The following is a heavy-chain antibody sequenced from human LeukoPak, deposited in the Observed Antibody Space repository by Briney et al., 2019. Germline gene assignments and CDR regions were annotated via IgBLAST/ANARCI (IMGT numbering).Heavy chain of an antibody. CDR3: AKDQRAVAGTCFDN. Sequence: GGSLRLSCTASGFTFSSYAMTWVCQPPGKGLEGVADISGSGNSPNYADSVKGRFTISRDNSNNTLHLQMRTLSPEDTAVYYCAKDQRAVAGTCFDNWGQGTLVTVSS. CDR1: GFTFSSYA. CDR2: ISGSGNSP. J-gene: IGHJ4*02. D-gene: IGHD6-19*01. V-gene: IGHV3-23*01.